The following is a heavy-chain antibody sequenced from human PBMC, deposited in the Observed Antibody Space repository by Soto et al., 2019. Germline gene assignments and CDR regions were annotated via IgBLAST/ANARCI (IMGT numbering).Heavy chain of an antibody. CDR1: GGYFSGYY. D-gene: IGHD1-1*01. CDR2: INHSGST. Sequence: SETLSLTSAVYGGYFSGYYWSRIRQPPGKGLEWIGEINHSGSTNYNPSLKSPDTIPVDTSKNQFSLKQSAVTAAATAVYYCSRGLREGYNYYYYSGMDVWGQGTTVT. V-gene: IGHV4-34*01. J-gene: IGHJ6*02. CDR3: SRGLREGYNYYYYSGMDV.